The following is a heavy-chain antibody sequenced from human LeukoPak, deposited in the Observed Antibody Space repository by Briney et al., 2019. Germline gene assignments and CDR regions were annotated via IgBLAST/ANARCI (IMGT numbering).Heavy chain of an antibody. CDR3: ARMPHYYDSSGYGGDWLY. V-gene: IGHV3-53*01. CDR1: GFTVSSNY. CDR2: MYSGGRK. D-gene: IGHD3-22*01. Sequence: GGSLRLFCAASGFTVSSNYMRGLRQAAGKGLDWVSVMYSGGRKYYADSVTGRFPISRDNSKNTLYLQMNSLTAEDTAVYYCARMPHYYDSSGYGGDWLYWGQGTLVTVSS. J-gene: IGHJ4*02.